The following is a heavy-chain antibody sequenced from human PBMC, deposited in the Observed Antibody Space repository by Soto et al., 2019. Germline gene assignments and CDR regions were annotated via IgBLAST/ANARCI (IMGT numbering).Heavy chain of an antibody. Sequence: QVQLVQSGAEVKKPGASVKVSCKASGYTFTSYAMHWVRQAPGQRLEWMGWINAGNGNTKYSQKFQGRVTITRDTSASTAYMELSSLRSEDTAVYYCARRGGYDENYYYYMDVWGKGTTVTVSS. CDR3: ARRGGYDENYYYYMDV. J-gene: IGHJ6*03. V-gene: IGHV1-3*01. D-gene: IGHD5-12*01. CDR2: INAGNGNT. CDR1: GYTFTSYA.